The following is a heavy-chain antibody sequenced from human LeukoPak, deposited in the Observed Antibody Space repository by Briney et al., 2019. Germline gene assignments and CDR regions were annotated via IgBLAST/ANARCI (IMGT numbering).Heavy chain of an antibody. CDR3: ASKVRLERRYYYYYMDV. V-gene: IGHV4-34*01. CDR1: GGSLSDYY. D-gene: IGHD1-1*01. Sequence: LSETLSLTCAVYGGSLSDYYWSWIRQPPGKGLEWIGEINHSGSTNYNPSLKSRVTISLDTSKNQFSLKLSSVTAADTAVYYCASKVRLERRYYYYYMDVWDKGTTVTVSS. J-gene: IGHJ6*03. CDR2: INHSGST.